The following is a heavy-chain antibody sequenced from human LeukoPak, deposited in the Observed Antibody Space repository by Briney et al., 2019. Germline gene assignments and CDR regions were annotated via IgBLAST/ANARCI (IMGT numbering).Heavy chain of an antibody. J-gene: IGHJ5*02. V-gene: IGHV3-15*01. CDR3: TTYGLGSPWS. D-gene: IGHD3-10*01. CDR2: IKSKTDGGTT. Sequence: GGSLRLSCAASGFTFINTWMTWVRQAPGKGLEWVARIKSKTDGGTTDYAAPVNGRFTISRDDSRNTLYLQMNSLKTEDTAMYYCTTYGLGSPWSWDQGTLVTVSS. CDR1: GFTFINTW.